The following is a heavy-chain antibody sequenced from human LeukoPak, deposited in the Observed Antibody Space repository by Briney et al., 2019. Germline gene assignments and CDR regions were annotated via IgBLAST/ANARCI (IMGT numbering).Heavy chain of an antibody. CDR3: ARDEVPSYYDSSGYYYY. CDR2: ISGSGGST. Sequence: PGGSLRLSCAASGFTFSIYAMSWVRQAPGKGLEWVSAISGSGGSTYYADSVKGRFTISRDNSKNTLYLQMNSLRAEDTAVYYCARDEVPSYYDSSGYYYYWGQGTLVTVSS. V-gene: IGHV3-23*01. J-gene: IGHJ4*02. CDR1: GFTFSIYA. D-gene: IGHD3-22*01.